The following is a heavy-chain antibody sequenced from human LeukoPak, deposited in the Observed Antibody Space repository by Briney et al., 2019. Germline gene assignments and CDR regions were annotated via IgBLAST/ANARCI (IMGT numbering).Heavy chain of an antibody. CDR2: ISWNSGSI. CDR3: AKGVAAAGPGDY. CDR1: GFTFDDYA. D-gene: IGHD6-13*01. Sequence: PGRSLRLSCAASGFTFDDYAMHWVRQAPGKGLEWVSGISWNSGSIGYADSVKSRFTISRDNAKNSLYLQMNSLRAEDTALYYCAKGVAAAGPGDYWGQGTLVTVSS. V-gene: IGHV3-9*01. J-gene: IGHJ4*02.